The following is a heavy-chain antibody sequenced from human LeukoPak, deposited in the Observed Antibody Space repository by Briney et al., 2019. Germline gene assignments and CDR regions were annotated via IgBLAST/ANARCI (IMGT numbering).Heavy chain of an antibody. Sequence: SETLSLTCTVSGGSISSSSYYWGWIRQPPGKGLEWIGSIYYSGSTYYNPSLKSRFTMSVDTSKNQFSLKLSSVTAADTAVYYCARVGYSYGLPRVGAFDIWGQGTMVTVSS. CDR1: GGSISSSSYY. D-gene: IGHD5-18*01. J-gene: IGHJ3*02. V-gene: IGHV4-39*07. CDR2: IYYSGST. CDR3: ARVGYSYGLPRVGAFDI.